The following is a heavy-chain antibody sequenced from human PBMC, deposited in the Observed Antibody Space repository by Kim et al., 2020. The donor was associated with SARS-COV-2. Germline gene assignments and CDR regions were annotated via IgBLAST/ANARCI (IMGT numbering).Heavy chain of an antibody. V-gene: IGHV4-61*01. CDR2: IYYSGST. J-gene: IGHJ4*02. D-gene: IGHD3-10*01. CDR1: GGSVSSGSYY. CDR3: AREDPYGSGSYYNFDY. Sequence: SETLSLTCTVSGGSVSSGSYYWSWIRQPPGKGLEWIGYIYYSGSTNYNPSLKSRVTISVDTSKNQFSLKLSSVTAADTAVYYCAREDPYGSGSYYNFDYWGQGTLVTVSS.